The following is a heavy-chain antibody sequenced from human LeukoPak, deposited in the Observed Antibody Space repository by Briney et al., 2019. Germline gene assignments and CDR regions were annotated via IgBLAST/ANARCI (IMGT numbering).Heavy chain of an antibody. Sequence: SETLSLTCTVSGGSISRGNYYWYWIRQPAGKGLEWIGRIYTSGSTNYNPSLKSRVTMSVDTSKNQFSLKLTSVTAADTAVYYCARQATYCSSTSCYYIDYWGQGTLVTVSS. D-gene: IGHD2-2*01. CDR1: GGSISRGNYY. CDR3: ARQATYCSSTSCYYIDY. CDR2: IYTSGST. J-gene: IGHJ4*02. V-gene: IGHV4-61*02.